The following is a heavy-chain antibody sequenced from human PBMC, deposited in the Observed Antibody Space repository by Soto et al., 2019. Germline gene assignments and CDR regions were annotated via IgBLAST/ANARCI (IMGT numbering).Heavy chain of an antibody. V-gene: IGHV5-51*01. CDR1: GYSFSDHW. CDR2: IYPGDSDT. J-gene: IGHJ4*02. CDR3: ARFAHWDTRGYYLGS. D-gene: IGHD2-2*01. Sequence: GESLKISCKGSGYSFSDHWIGWVRQMPGKGLEWMGIIYPGDSDTKYSPSFQGQVTFSVDKSISTAYLLWSSLKASDTAMYYCARFAHWDTRGYYLGSWGQGAVVTVSS.